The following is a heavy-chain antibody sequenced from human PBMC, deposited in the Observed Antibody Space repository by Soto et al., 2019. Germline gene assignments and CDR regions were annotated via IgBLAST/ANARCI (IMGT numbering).Heavy chain of an antibody. CDR1: GYTFTGYY. D-gene: IGHD3-3*01. V-gene: IGHV1-2*02. Sequence: QVQLVQSGAEVKKPGASVKVSCKASGYTFTGYYMHWVRQAPGQGLEWMGWINPNSGGTNYAQKLQGRVTMTRDTSGSTAYMELSRLRSDDTAVYYCASDPLDPKAYYDFWSGYYAWGQGTLVTVSS. CDR2: INPNSGGT. J-gene: IGHJ5*02. CDR3: ASDPLDPKAYYDFWSGYYA.